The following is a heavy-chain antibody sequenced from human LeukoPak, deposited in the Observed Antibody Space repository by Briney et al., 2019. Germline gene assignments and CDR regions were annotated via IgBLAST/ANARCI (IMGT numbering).Heavy chain of an antibody. V-gene: IGHV4-39*07. CDR2: IYYSGST. J-gene: IGHJ4*02. CDR3: ARVTRWELTRLDY. Sequence: SETLSLTCTVSGGSISSSSYYWGWIRQPPGKGLEWIGSIYYSGSTYYNPSLKSRATISVDTSKNQFSLKLSSVTAADTAVYYCARVTRWELTRLDYWGQGTLVTVSS. CDR1: GGSISSSSYY. D-gene: IGHD1-26*01.